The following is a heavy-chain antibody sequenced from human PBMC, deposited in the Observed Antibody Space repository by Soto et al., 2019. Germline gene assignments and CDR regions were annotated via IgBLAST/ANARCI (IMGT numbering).Heavy chain of an antibody. D-gene: IGHD3-10*01. Sequence: EVQLVQSGAEVKKPGESLKISCKGSGYIFTYFWIVGVRQKPGKGLEWMGIFYSGDSDTRYSPSCQGRVTISADQSTKTASLLCTSLEASDSATYYCGREFNRGAVDYWGQGTLITVSS. CDR2: FYSGDSDT. V-gene: IGHV5-51*01. CDR3: GREFNRGAVDY. CDR1: GYIFTYFW. J-gene: IGHJ4*02.